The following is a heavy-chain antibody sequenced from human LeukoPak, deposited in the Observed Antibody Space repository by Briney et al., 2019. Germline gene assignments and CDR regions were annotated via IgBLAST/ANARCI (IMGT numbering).Heavy chain of an antibody. CDR1: GYRFSSYG. D-gene: IGHD6-13*01. V-gene: IGHV1-18*01. CDR3: AREPGAVVGTIPYYVMDV. J-gene: IGHJ6*02. Sequence: ASVKVSCKASGYRFSSYGITWVRQAPGQGLEWMGWISGYNGNTKYAQKFQGRVTMTTDTSTSTAYMELRSLTSDDTAVFYCAREPGAVVGTIPYYVMDVWGQGTTVTVSS. CDR2: ISGYNGNT.